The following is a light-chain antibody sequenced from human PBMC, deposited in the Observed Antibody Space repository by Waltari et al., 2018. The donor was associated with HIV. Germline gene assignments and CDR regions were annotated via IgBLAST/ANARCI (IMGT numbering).Light chain of an antibody. V-gene: IGKV1-39*01. CDR2: DST. CDR3: QQSYITPWT. Sequence: DIQMTQSPSSLSASVGDRVTITCRASQTINTFLNWYQQQPGKAPKVLIYDSTSLERGVPGRFRGSCSGTDFTLDIIGLEAEDFATYFCQQSYITPWTFGQGTKIEI. J-gene: IGKJ1*01. CDR1: QTINTF.